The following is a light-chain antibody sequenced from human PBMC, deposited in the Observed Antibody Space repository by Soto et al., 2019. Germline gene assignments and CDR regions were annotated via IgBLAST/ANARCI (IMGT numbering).Light chain of an antibody. V-gene: IGKV3-20*01. CDR3: QQYGSSPLT. Sequence: IVLTQSPGTLSLSPGERATLSCRASQYVSTNFFAWYQQKPGQAPRLLIYGTSNRATGIPDRFSGSGSGTDVTLTISRPEPEDFAVYYCQQYGSSPLTFGGGTRMEIK. CDR2: GTS. CDR1: QYVSTNF. J-gene: IGKJ4*01.